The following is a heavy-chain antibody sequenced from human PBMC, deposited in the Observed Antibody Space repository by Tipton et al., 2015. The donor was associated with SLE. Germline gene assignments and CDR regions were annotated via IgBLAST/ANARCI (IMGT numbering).Heavy chain of an antibody. CDR1: GFTFSNNW. D-gene: IGHD2-8*01. V-gene: IGHV3-7*01. J-gene: IGHJ3*01. CDR2: IREDGSEK. Sequence: SLRLSCIVSGFTFSNNWMAWVRQAPGKGLEWVAHIREDGSEKFHVDSVRGRFAISRDNAKNSLYLHMNSLRAEDTAVYYCVREFQGRFDVNGAVDVWGQGTVVTVSS. CDR3: VREFQGRFDVNGAVDV.